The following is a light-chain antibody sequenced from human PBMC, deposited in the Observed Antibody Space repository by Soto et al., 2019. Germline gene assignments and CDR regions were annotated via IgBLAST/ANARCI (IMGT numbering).Light chain of an antibody. V-gene: IGLV2-23*03. CDR2: EGS. CDR1: SSDVGSYNL. CDR3: CSYAGSSTFAYV. Sequence: QSVLTQPASVSGSPGQSITISCTGTSSDVGSYNLVSWYQQHPGKAPKRMIYEGSKRPSGVSNRFSGSKSGNTASLTISGLQAEDEADYYCCSYAGSSTFAYVFGTGTKLTVL. J-gene: IGLJ1*01.